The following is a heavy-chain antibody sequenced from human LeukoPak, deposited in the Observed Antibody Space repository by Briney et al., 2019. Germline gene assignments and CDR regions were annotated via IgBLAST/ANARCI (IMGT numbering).Heavy chain of an antibody. D-gene: IGHD5-24*01. CDR3: ARDSGWLQLGDAFDI. CDR1: GFTFSSYG. CDR2: ISYDGSNK. V-gene: IGHV3-30*03. J-gene: IGHJ3*02. Sequence: GGSLRLSCAASGFTFSSYGMHWVRQAPGKGLEWVAVISYDGSNKYYADSVKGRFTISRDNSKNTLYLQMNSLRAEDTAVYYCARDSGWLQLGDAFDIWGQGTMVTVSS.